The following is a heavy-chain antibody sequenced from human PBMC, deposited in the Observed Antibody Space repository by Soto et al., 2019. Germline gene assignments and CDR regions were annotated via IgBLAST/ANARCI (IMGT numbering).Heavy chain of an antibody. CDR2: IYSGGST. D-gene: IGHD6-13*01. V-gene: IGHV3-53*04. CDR3: ARSDSSWSSYYYMDV. J-gene: IGHJ6*03. Sequence: GGSLRLSCAASGFTVSSNYMSWVRQAPGKGLEWVSVIYSGGSTYYADSVKGRFTISRHNSKNTLCLQMNSLRAEDTAVYYCARSDSSWSSYYYMDVWGKGTTVTVSS. CDR1: GFTVSSNY.